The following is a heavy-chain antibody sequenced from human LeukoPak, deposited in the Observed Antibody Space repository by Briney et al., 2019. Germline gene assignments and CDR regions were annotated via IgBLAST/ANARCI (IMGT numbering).Heavy chain of an antibody. CDR3: ARDANYDYLWGQTF. CDR2: IYSGGST. D-gene: IGHD3-16*01. J-gene: IGHJ4*02. V-gene: IGHV3-53*01. Sequence: PSETLSLTCTVSGGSISNSGYFWGWIRQPPGKGLEWVSGIYSGGSTYYADSVKGRFTISRDNSKNTLYLQMNSLRAEDTAVYYCARDANYDYLWGQTFWGQGTPVTVSS. CDR1: GGSISNSGYF.